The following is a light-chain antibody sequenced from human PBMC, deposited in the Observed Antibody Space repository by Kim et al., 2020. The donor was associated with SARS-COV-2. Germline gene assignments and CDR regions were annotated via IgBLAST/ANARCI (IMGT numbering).Light chain of an antibody. CDR2: GAS. V-gene: IGKV3-15*01. CDR3: QQYHNWPQT. J-gene: IGKJ1*01. CDR1: QSVSSN. Sequence: EIVMTQSPATLSVSLGERATLSCRASQSVSSNLAWYQQKPGQAPRLLIYGASTRATGIPARFSGGGSGTEFTLTISSLQSEDFAVYYCQQYHNWPQTFGQGTKVDIK.